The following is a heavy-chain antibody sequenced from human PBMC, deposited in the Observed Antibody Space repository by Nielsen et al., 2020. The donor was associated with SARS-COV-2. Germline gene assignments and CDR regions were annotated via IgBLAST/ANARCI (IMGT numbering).Heavy chain of an antibody. CDR3: ARGRPRITMIVVVTRKFDY. J-gene: IGHJ4*02. CDR2: INHSGST. Sequence: SETLSLTCAVYGGSFSGYYWSWIRQPPGKGLEWIGEINHSGSTNYNPSLKSRVTISVDTSKNQFSLKLSSVTAADTAVYYRARGRPRITMIVVVTRKFDYWGQGTLVTVSS. D-gene: IGHD3-22*01. CDR1: GGSFSGYY. V-gene: IGHV4-34*01.